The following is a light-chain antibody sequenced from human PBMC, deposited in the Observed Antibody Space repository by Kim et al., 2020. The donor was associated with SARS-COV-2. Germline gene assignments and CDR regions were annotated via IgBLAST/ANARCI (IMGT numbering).Light chain of an antibody. V-gene: IGKV2-28*01. CDR3: MQALQTPRT. J-gene: IGKJ2*01. CDR2: LGS. Sequence: DIVMTQSPLTLPVTXGEPASISCRSSQSLLHSNGYNYLDWYLQKPGQSPQLLIYLGSNRASGVPDRFSGSGSGTDFTLKISRVEAEDVGVYYCMQALQTPRTFGQGTKLKI. CDR1: QSLLHSNGYNY.